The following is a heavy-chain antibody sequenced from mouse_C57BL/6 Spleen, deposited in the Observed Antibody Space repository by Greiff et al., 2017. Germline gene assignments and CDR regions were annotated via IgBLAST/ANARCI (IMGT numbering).Heavy chain of an antibody. D-gene: IGHD2-3*01. Sequence: VHLVESGPELVKPGASVKISCKASGYAFSSSWMNWVKQRPGKGLEWIGRIYPGDGDTNYNGKFKGKATLTADKSSSTAYMQLSSLTSEDSAVYFCARWGNDGYYYAMDYWGQGTSVTVSS. J-gene: IGHJ4*01. CDR2: IYPGDGDT. CDR3: ARWGNDGYYYAMDY. V-gene: IGHV1-82*01. CDR1: GYAFSSSW.